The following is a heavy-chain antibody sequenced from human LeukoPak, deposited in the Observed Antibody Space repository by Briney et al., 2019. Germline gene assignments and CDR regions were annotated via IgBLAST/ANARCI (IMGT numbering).Heavy chain of an antibody. Sequence: SQTLSLTCTVSGGSISRGGYYWSWIRQHRGKGLGWLGYIYYSGSTYYNPSLKSRVTISVDTSKNQFSLKLSSVTAADTAVYYCARVLYYGSGSGFDYWGQGTLVTVSS. CDR2: IYYSGST. D-gene: IGHD3-10*01. J-gene: IGHJ4*02. CDR3: ARVLYYGSGSGFDY. V-gene: IGHV4-31*03. CDR1: GGSISRGGYY.